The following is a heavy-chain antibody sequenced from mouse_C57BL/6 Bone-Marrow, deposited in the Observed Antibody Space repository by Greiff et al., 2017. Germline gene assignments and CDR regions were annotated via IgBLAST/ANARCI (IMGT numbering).Heavy chain of an antibody. V-gene: IGHV1-55*01. Sequence: VQLQQPGAELVKPGASVKMSCKASGYTFTSYWITWVKQRPGQGLEWIGDIYPGSGITNYNDKFKSKATLTVDTSSSTAHMQLSSLTSEDSAVYYGAIYYYGIYWYFDVWGTGTTGTVSS. CDR1: GYTFTSYW. J-gene: IGHJ1*03. CDR2: IYPGSGIT. CDR3: AIYYYGIYWYFDV. D-gene: IGHD1-1*01.